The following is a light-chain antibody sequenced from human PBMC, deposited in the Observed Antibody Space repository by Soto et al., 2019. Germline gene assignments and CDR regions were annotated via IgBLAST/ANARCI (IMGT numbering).Light chain of an antibody. CDR2: DAS. J-gene: IGKJ5*01. V-gene: IGKV3-11*01. Sequence: PGERATLSCRASQRVGSYLAWYQQKPGQAPRLLIYDASSRATGIPARFSGSGSATDFTLTITSLEPEDFAVYYCQHRTNWPPITFGQGTRLEIK. CDR1: QRVGSY. CDR3: QHRTNWPPIT.